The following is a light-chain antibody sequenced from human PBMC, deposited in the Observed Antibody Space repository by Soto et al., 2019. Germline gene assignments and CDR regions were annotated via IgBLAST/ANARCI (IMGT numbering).Light chain of an antibody. CDR3: QHYGGSLLT. J-gene: IGKJ4*01. Sequence: IVVTQSPATLSVSPGERATLSCRASQSISNYLAWYQQRPGQAPRLLIYSASNRATGIPVRFSGSGSGTDFTLTISGLEPEDFAMYFCQHYGGSLLTFGGGTKVEIK. CDR1: QSISNY. CDR2: SAS. V-gene: IGKV3-20*01.